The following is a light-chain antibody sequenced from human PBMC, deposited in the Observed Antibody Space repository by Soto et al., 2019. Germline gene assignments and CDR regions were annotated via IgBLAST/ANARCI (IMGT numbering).Light chain of an antibody. J-gene: IGKJ2*01. Sequence: EIVLTQSPVTLSLSPGERATLSCRASRSFASSYLGWYKQKPGQAPRLLIYSASTRATGIPDRFSGSGSATDFTLTISRLEHEDSAVYYCQHYDSSPPYTFGQGTKLEIK. V-gene: IGKV3-20*01. CDR2: SAS. CDR3: QHYDSSPPYT. CDR1: RSFASSY.